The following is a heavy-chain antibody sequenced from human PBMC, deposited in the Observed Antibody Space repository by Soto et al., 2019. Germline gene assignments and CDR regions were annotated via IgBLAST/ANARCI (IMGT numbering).Heavy chain of an antibody. CDR1: GYTFTRYG. CDR3: AMVDVYVTPSPQDV. D-gene: IGHD3-16*01. Sequence: QVQLVQSGAEVKNPGASVKVSCKASGYTFTRYGIGWARQAPGQGLEWMGWINTYNGNTNYAQNVQGRVTLTTDTSTRPAYMELRSRRSNDTAINYCAMVDVYVTPSPQDVWGQGTTVSVSS. CDR2: INTYNGNT. J-gene: IGHJ6*02. V-gene: IGHV1-18*01.